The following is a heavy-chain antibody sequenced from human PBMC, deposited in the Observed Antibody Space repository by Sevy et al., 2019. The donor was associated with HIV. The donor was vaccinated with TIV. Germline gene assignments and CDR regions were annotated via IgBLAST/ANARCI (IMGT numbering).Heavy chain of an antibody. D-gene: IGHD2-8*01. V-gene: IGHV3-23*01. CDR3: AREGCTKPHDY. CDR2: LSFGCGEI. CDR1: GFTFSKYS. J-gene: IGHJ4*02. Sequence: GGSLRLSCAASGFTFSKYSMSWVRQPPGKGLEWVSTLSFGCGEINYAPSVKGRFTISRDNSKSSVYLQMNNLRPEDTAVYYCAREGCTKPHDYWGQGTLVTVSS.